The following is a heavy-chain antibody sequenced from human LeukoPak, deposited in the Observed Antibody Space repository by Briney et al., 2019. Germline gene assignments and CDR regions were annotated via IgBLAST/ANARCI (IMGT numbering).Heavy chain of an antibody. V-gene: IGHV4-30-2*01. D-gene: IGHD2-15*01. CDR2: IYHSGST. CDR1: GGFISSGGYS. Sequence: SQILSVDWAVSGGFISSGGYSWSWIRQPPGKGLEWIGYIYHSGSTYYNPSLKSRVTISVDRSKNQFSLKLSSVTAADTAVYYCASWPRCSGCCSPIQFWFAPCGQGTLVAASS. J-gene: IGHJ5*02. CDR3: ASWPRCSGCCSPIQFWFAP.